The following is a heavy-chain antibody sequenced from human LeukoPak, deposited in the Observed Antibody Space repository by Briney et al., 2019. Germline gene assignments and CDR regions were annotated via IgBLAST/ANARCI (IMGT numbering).Heavy chain of an antibody. CDR2: ISSSGNII. CDR3: ARDLGIVTGFDY. V-gene: IGHV3-48*03. D-gene: IGHD2-2*03. CDR1: GFTFSSYE. J-gene: IGHJ4*02. Sequence: PGGSLRLSCAASGFTFSSYEMNWVCQAPGKGLEWVSYISSSGNIIKYADSVKGRYTISRDNTKNSLFLQMNSLRGEDTAVYYCARDLGIVTGFDYWGQGTLVTVSS.